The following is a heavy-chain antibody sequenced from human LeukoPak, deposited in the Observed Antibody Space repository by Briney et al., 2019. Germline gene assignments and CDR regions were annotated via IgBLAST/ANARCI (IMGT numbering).Heavy chain of an antibody. J-gene: IGHJ4*02. D-gene: IGHD1-1*01. CDR3: ARWGTDAYYFDY. V-gene: IGHV3-30*04. CDR2: ISYDGSNK. Sequence: GSLRLSCAASGFTFSSYEMNWVRQAPGKGLEWVAVISYDGSNKYYADSVKGRFTISRDNSKNTLYLQMNSLRAEDTAVYYCARWGTDAYYFDYWGQGTLVTVSS. CDR1: GFTFSSYE.